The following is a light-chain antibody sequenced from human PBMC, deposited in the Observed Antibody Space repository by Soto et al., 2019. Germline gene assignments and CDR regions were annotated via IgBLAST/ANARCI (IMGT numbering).Light chain of an antibody. CDR2: GNN. J-gene: IGLJ1*01. CDR3: QSYDTNLSGASV. V-gene: IGLV1-40*01. CDR1: SSNIGAGFD. Sequence: QSVLTQSPSVSGAPGQRVSISCTRTSSNIGAGFDAHWYQQLPATAPKLLIYGNNNRPSGVPDRFSGSKSGTSASLAITGLQAEDEADYYCQSYDTNLSGASVFGTGTKLTVL.